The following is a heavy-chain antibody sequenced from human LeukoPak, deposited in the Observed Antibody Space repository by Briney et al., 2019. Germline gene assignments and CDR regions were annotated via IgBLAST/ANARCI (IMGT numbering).Heavy chain of an antibody. Sequence: SETLSLTCTVSGGSISSYYWSWIRQPPGKGLEWIGYIYYSGSTNYNPSLKSRVTMSVDTSKNHFFPKLNSVTAADTAVYYCARGGYYFGYWGQGSPVTVSS. D-gene: IGHD2-15*01. J-gene: IGHJ4*02. CDR1: GGSISSYY. CDR2: IYYSGST. V-gene: IGHV4-59*01. CDR3: ARGGYYFGY.